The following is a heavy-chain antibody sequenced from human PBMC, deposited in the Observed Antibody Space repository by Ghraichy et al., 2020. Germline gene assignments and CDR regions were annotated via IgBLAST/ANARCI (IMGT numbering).Heavy chain of an antibody. J-gene: IGHJ5*02. CDR1: GFTFSSYG. V-gene: IGHV3-30*18. CDR2: ISYDGSNK. D-gene: IGHD2-2*01. Sequence: GGSLRLSCAASGFTFSSYGMHWVRQAPGKGLEWVAVISYDGSNKYYADSVKGRFTISRDNSKNTLYLQMNSLRAEDTAVYYCAKEVVPAAMSWFDPWGQGTLVTVSS. CDR3: AKEVVPAAMSWFDP.